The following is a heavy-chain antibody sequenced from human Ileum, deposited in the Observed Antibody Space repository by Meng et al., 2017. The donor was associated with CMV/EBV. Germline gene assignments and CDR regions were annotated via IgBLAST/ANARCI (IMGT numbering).Heavy chain of an antibody. J-gene: IGHJ5*02. CDR2: MNPNSGNT. Sequence: YTFNSYDISWVRQDTGQGLGWMGRMNPNSGNTGYAQKFQGRVTMTRNTSISTAYMELSSLRSEDTAVYYCARGGLTVVPAAIFWFDPWGQGTLVTVSS. D-gene: IGHD2-2*01. CDR3: ARGGLTVVPAAIFWFDP. V-gene: IGHV1-8*01. CDR1: YTFNSYD.